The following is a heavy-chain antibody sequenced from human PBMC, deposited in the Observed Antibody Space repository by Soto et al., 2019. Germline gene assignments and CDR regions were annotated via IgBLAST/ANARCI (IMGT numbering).Heavy chain of an antibody. V-gene: IGHV4-31*03. Sequence: QVQLQESGPGLVKPSQTLSLTCTVSGGSISSGGYYWSWIRQHPGKGLEWIGYIYYSGSTYYNPSRQSRVTISVDTSKNQFSLKLSSVTAADTAVYYCARAPYDFWSGGPPDYYYYMDVWGKGTTVTVSS. D-gene: IGHD3-3*01. CDR1: GGSISSGGYY. CDR3: ARAPYDFWSGGPPDYYYYMDV. J-gene: IGHJ6*03. CDR2: IYYSGST.